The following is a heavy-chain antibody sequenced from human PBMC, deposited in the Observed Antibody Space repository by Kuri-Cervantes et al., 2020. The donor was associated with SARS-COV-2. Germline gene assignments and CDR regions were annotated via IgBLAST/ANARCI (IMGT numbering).Heavy chain of an antibody. CDR2: ISYDGADK. Sequence: GGSLRLSCAASGFTFSSSAMSWVRQAPGKGLQWVALISYDGADKNYADSVKGRFTISRDNSRKVVYLHMNSLRDEDTAVYYCARPTFDYWGQGTLVTVSS. CDR3: ARPTFDY. J-gene: IGHJ4*02. CDR1: GFTFSSSA. V-gene: IGHV3-30-3*01.